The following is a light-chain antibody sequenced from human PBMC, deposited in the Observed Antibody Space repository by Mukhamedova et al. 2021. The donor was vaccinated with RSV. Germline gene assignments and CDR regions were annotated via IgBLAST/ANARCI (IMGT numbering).Light chain of an antibody. V-gene: IGKV1-39*01. Sequence: MGTITCRASQSINSHLNWYQQNPGEAPKLLIYTASSLQSAIPSRFSGSGSGTDFTLTISSLQPEDFATYFCQQSYTAPYTFGQGT. CDR2: TAS. J-gene: IGKJ2*01. CDR1: QSINSH. CDR3: QQSYTAPYT.